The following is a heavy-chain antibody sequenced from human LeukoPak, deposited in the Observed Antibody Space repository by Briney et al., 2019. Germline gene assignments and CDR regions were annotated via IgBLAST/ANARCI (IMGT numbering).Heavy chain of an antibody. CDR1: GGSISSYY. Sequence: SETLSLTCTVSGGSISSYYWSWVRQPPGKGLEWIGYIYYSGSTNYNPSLKSRVTISVDTSKNQFSLKLSSVTAADTAVYYCARGLAIFGVVADDAFDIWGQGTMVTVSS. CDR3: ARGLAIFGVVADDAFDI. V-gene: IGHV4-59*01. CDR2: IYYSGST. D-gene: IGHD3-3*01. J-gene: IGHJ3*02.